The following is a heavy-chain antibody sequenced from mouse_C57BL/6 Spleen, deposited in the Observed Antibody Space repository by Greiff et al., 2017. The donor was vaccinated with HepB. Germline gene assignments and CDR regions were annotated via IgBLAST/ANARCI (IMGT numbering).Heavy chain of an antibody. Sequence: VQLQQSGAELVRPGASVKLSCTASGFNIKDDYMHWVKQRPEQGLEWIGWIDPENGDTEYASKFQGKATITADTSSNTAYLQRSSLTSEDTAVYYCTTGRLKAGFAYWGQGTLVTVSA. V-gene: IGHV14-4*01. CDR3: TTGRLKAGFAY. D-gene: IGHD3-3*01. CDR1: GFNIKDDY. J-gene: IGHJ3*01. CDR2: IDPENGDT.